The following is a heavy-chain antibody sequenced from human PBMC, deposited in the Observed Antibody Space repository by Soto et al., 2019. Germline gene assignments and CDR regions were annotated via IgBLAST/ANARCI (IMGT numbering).Heavy chain of an antibody. CDR3: ARDLRGGSYGMDV. J-gene: IGHJ6*02. V-gene: IGHV4-31*03. CDR2: IFYSGST. D-gene: IGHD3-10*01. Sequence: QVQLQESGPGLVKPSQTLSLTCTVSGGSINNGGYYWSWIRQHPGTGLEWIGYIFYSGSTYYNPSLKIRDTISVDTSKNQFSLKLSSVHAAATALYYCARDLRGGSYGMDVWGQGTTVAVS. CDR1: GGSINNGGYY.